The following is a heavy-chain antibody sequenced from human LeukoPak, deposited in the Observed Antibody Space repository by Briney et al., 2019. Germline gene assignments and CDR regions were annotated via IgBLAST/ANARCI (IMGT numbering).Heavy chain of an antibody. J-gene: IGHJ4*02. V-gene: IGHV3-30*02. CDR3: AKDRGSSPFFDY. D-gene: IGHD6-13*01. Sequence: GGSLRLSCAASGFTFSSYGMHWVRQAPGKGLEWVAFIRYDGSNKYYADSVKGRFTISRDNSNNTLYLQKTSLRAQHTAVYYCAKDRGSSPFFDYWGQGTLVTVSS. CDR2: IRYDGSNK. CDR1: GFTFSSYG.